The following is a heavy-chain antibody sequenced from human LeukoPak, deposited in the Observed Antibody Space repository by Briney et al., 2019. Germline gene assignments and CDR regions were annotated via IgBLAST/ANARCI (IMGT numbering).Heavy chain of an antibody. CDR3: ARDPTMVRGVNWFDP. CDR1: GGSFSGYY. Sequence: PSETLSLTCAVYGGSFSGYYWSRIRQPPGKGLEWIGEINHSGSTNYNPSLKSRVTISVDTSKNQFSLKLSSVTAADTAVYYCARDPTMVRGVNWFDPWGQGTLVTVSS. D-gene: IGHD3-10*01. CDR2: INHSGST. V-gene: IGHV4-34*01. J-gene: IGHJ5*02.